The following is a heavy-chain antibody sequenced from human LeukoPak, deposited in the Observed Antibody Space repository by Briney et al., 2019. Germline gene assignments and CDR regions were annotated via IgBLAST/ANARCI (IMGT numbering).Heavy chain of an antibody. CDR1: GGSISSYY. CDR2: IYYSGST. D-gene: IGHD1-26*01. CDR3: ARHYGEGAPTNS. Sequence: KPSETLSLTCTVSGGSISSYYWSWIRQPPGKGLEWIGYIYYSGSTNYNPSLKSRVTISVDTSKNQFSLKLSSATAADTAVYYCARHYGEGAPTNSWGQGTLVTVPS. V-gene: IGHV4-59*01. J-gene: IGHJ4*02.